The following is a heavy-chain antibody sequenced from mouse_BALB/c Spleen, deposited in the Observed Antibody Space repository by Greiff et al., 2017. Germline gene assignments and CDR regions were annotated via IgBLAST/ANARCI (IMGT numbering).Heavy chain of an antibody. CDR3: ARDHRVYAMDY. Sequence: VQLKQSGPGLVKPSQSLSLTCSVTGYSITSGYYWNWIRQFPGNKLEWMGYISYDGSNNYNPSLKNRISITRDTSKNQFFLKLNSVTTEDTATYYCARDHRVYAMDYWGQGTSVTVSS. D-gene: IGHD2-14*01. J-gene: IGHJ4*01. CDR2: ISYDGSN. V-gene: IGHV3-6*02. CDR1: GYSITSGYY.